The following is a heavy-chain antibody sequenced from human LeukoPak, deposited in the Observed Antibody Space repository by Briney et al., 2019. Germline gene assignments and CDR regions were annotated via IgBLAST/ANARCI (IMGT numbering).Heavy chain of an antibody. D-gene: IGHD3-10*01. J-gene: IGHJ5*02. Sequence: SETLSLTCAVYGGSFSGNHWGWIRQPPGKGLEWIGSIYDSGSTYYNPSLKSRVTISVDTSKNQFSLKLNSVTAADTAVYYCARHYGPWGQGTLVTVSS. CDR2: IYDSGST. CDR3: ARHYGP. CDR1: GGSFSGNH. V-gene: IGHV4-39*01.